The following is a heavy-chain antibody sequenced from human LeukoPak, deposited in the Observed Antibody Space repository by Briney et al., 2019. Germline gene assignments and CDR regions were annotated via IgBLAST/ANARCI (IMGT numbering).Heavy chain of an antibody. J-gene: IGHJ4*02. Sequence: PGVSLRLSCEASGFTFSIYAMIWVRQAPGKGLEGVSGVSGSCGGTYYTDSVKGRFTISRDNSKNTLFLQMNSLRVEDTDVYYCANLRGRGAYACSGASCYSYWGQGTLVTVSP. V-gene: IGHV3-23*01. CDR1: GFTFSIYA. CDR3: ANLRGRGAYACSGASCYSY. D-gene: IGHD2-15*01. CDR2: VSGSCGGT.